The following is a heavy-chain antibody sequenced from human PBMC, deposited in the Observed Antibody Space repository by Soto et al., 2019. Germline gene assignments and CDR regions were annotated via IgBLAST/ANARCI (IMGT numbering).Heavy chain of an antibody. CDR3: GRDTRGYTAYWYYDL. J-gene: IGHJ2*01. V-gene: IGHV1-18*01. CDR1: GYSFTSFG. CDR2: ISAYNGNT. Sequence: ASVKVSCKASGYSFTSFGINWVRQAPGQGLEWMGWISAYNGNTKYAQKFQGRVTMTTDASTSTAYMELRNLRSDDTAVYYCGRDTRGYTAYWYYDLWGRGTLVTVSS. D-gene: IGHD3-22*01.